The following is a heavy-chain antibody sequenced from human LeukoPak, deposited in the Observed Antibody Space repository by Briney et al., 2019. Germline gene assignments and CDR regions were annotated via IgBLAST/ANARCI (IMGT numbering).Heavy chain of an antibody. J-gene: IGHJ5*02. Sequence: SVKVSCKASGGTFSSYAISWVRQAPGQGLEWMGGIIPIFGTANYAQTFQGRVTITADKSTSTAYMELSSLRAEDTAVYYCARGDSYGYSWFDRWGQGTLVTVSS. D-gene: IGHD5-18*01. CDR2: IIPIFGTA. CDR3: ARGDSYGYSWFDR. CDR1: GGTFSSYA. V-gene: IGHV1-69*06.